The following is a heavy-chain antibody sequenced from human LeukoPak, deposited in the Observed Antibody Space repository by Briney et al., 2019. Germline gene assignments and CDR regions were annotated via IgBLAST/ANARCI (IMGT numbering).Heavy chain of an antibody. Sequence: GGSLRLSCVASGFTFRSYGMHWVRQAPGKGLEWVAFIRYDGNSEYYADSVKGRFTITRDNSKNTLYLQMNSLKAEDTAVYYCSSSGYDRDYYYNMDVWGKGTTVTVSS. D-gene: IGHD5-12*01. CDR3: SSSGYDRDYYYNMDV. CDR2: IRYDGNSE. V-gene: IGHV3-30*02. J-gene: IGHJ6*03. CDR1: GFTFRSYG.